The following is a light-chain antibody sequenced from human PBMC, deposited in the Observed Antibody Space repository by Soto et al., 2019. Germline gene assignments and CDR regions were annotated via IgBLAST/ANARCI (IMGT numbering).Light chain of an antibody. Sequence: EIVLTQSPATLSLSPGERATLSCRASQSVSSYLAWYQQKPGQAPRLLIYDASNRASGIPARFSGSGSGTDFTLTINSLEPEDFAVYYCQQRSSWPSITFGQGTRLE. CDR3: QQRSSWPSIT. CDR2: DAS. V-gene: IGKV3-11*01. J-gene: IGKJ5*01. CDR1: QSVSSY.